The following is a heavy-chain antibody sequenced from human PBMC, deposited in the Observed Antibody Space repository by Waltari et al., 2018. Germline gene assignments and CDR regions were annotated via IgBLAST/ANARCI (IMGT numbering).Heavy chain of an antibody. Sequence: QVQLVESGGGVVQPGRSLRLSCAASGFTFSSYAMTWVRQAPGKGLEWVAVISYDGSNKYYADSVKGRFTISRDNSKNTLYLQMNSLRAEDTAVYYCARDHGPGYFQHWGQGTLVTVSS. J-gene: IGHJ1*01. CDR3: ARDHGPGYFQH. CDR1: GFTFSSYA. V-gene: IGHV3-30-3*01. CDR2: ISYDGSNK.